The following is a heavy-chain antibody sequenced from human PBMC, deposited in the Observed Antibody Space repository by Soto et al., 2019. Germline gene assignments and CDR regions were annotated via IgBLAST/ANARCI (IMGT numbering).Heavy chain of an antibody. CDR3: AKLRARLRFLEWPQTLDY. Sequence: VGSLRLSCAASGFTFDGYARRWVRQAPGKGLEWVSGISGSGGSTCYADSVKGRFTISRDNAKNTLYLQMNSLRAEDTAVYYCAKLRARLRFLEWPQTLDYWGQGTLVTVSS. CDR1: GFTFDGYA. J-gene: IGHJ4*02. D-gene: IGHD3-3*01. CDR2: ISGSGGST. V-gene: IGHV3-23*01.